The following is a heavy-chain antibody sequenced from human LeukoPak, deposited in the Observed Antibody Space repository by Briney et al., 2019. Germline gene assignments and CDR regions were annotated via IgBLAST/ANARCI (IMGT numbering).Heavy chain of an antibody. CDR3: ARRDDSSGYHKIFDY. Sequence: SETLSLTCSVSGGSISSGPYYWGWIRQPPGKGLEWIGNIYYGENTYYNPSLKSRVTISIDTSKNQFYLKLSSLTAADTAVYYCARRDDSSGYHKIFDYWGPGTLVTVSS. CDR2: IYYGENT. V-gene: IGHV4-39*01. D-gene: IGHD3-22*01. CDR1: GGSISSGPYY. J-gene: IGHJ4*02.